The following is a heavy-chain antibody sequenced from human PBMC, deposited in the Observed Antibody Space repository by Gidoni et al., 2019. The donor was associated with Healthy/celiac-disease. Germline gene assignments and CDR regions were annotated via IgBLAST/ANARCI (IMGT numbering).Heavy chain of an antibody. D-gene: IGHD2-15*01. CDR3: AGYCSGGSCYGVDYYYYGMDV. CDR2: IIPIFGTA. J-gene: IGHJ6*02. CDR1: GGTFSSYA. V-gene: IGHV1-69*06. Sequence: QVQLVQSGAEVMKPGSSVKVSCKASGGTFSSYAISWVRQAPGQGLEWMGGIIPIFGTANYAQKFQGRVTITADKSTSTAYMELSSLRSEDTAVYYCAGYCSGGSCYGVDYYYYGMDVWCQGTTVTVSS.